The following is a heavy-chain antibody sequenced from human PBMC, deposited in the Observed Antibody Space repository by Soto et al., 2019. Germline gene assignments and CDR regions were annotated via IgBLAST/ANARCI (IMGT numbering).Heavy chain of an antibody. CDR2: IYYSGST. J-gene: IGHJ4*02. CDR1: GGSISSGGYY. CDR3: ASGNYGGNYGLDY. D-gene: IGHD4-17*01. Sequence: SETLSLTCTVSGGSISSGGYYWSWIRQHPGKGLEWIGYIYYSGSTYYNPSLKSRVTISVDTSKNQFSLKLSSVTAADTAVYYCASGNYGGNYGLDYWGQGTLVTVSS. V-gene: IGHV4-31*03.